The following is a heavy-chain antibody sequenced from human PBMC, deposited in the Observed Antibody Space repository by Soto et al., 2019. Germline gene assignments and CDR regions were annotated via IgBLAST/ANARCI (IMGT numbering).Heavy chain of an antibody. V-gene: IGHV2-5*04. CDR1: GFGVG. J-gene: IGHJ5*02. D-gene: IGHD1-26*01. CDR2: IFWNDDK. CDR3: VHTEGGDRGSWFDP. Sequence: QITLKESGPTLAKPTQTLTLTCTFSGFGVGVGWIRQPPGKALEWLALIFWNDDKVYSPSLKSRLTITRDTSKIQVVLTMTNMDPVDTGTYYCVHTEGGDRGSWFDPWGQGILVTVSS.